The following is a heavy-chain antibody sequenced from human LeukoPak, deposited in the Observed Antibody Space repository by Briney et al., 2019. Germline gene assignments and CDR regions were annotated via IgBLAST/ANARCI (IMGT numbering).Heavy chain of an antibody. J-gene: IGHJ5*02. D-gene: IGHD1-1*01. Sequence: QPGGSLRLSCAASGFTFSSYAMSWVRQAPGKGLEWVSGISDNGDITYYADSVKGRLTISRDNSKNTLYLQMNSLRAEDTAVYYCARSHTTGRSAWFDPWGQGTLVTVSS. V-gene: IGHV3-23*01. CDR1: GFTFSSYA. CDR2: ISDNGDIT. CDR3: ARSHTTGRSAWFDP.